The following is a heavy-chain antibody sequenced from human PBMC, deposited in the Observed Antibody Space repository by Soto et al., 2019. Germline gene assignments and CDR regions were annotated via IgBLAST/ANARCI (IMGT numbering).Heavy chain of an antibody. V-gene: IGHV4-30-4*01. Sequence: QVQLQESGPGLVKPSQTLSLTCTVSGDSISSANNYWSWIRQPPGEGLEWIGFISYSGTTSYSPSLKSRLAISLDTSKNQFSLSLTSVTAADPAVYYCARGRGYSYGLDPWGQGTLVTVSS. J-gene: IGHJ5*02. CDR1: GDSISSANNY. D-gene: IGHD5-12*01. CDR2: ISYSGTT. CDR3: ARGRGYSYGLDP.